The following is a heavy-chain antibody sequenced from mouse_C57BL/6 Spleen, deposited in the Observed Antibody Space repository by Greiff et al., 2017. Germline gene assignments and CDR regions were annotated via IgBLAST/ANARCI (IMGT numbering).Heavy chain of an antibody. CDR1: GYAFSSSW. Sequence: VQLQQSGPELVKPGASVKISCKASGYAFSSSWMNWVKQRPGKGLEWIGRIYPGDGDTNYNGKFKGKATLTADKSSSTAYMQLSSLTSEDSAVYVCARGGGLRLPFAYWGQGTLVTVSA. CDR2: IYPGDGDT. CDR3: ARGGGLRLPFAY. J-gene: IGHJ3*01. D-gene: IGHD3-2*02. V-gene: IGHV1-82*01.